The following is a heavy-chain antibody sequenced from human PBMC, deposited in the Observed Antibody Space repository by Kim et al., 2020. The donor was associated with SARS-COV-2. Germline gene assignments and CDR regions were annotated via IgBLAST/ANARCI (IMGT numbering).Heavy chain of an antibody. J-gene: IGHJ5*02. CDR3: ARGENAAAGGRGFDP. CDR2: INAGNGNT. V-gene: IGHV1-3*01. D-gene: IGHD6-13*01. CDR1: GYTFTSYA. Sequence: ASVKVSCKASGYTFTSYAMHWVRQAPGQRLEWMGWINAGNGNTKYSQKFQGRVTITRDPSASTAYMELSSLRSEDTAGYYCARGENAAAGGRGFDPWGQGTLVTVSS.